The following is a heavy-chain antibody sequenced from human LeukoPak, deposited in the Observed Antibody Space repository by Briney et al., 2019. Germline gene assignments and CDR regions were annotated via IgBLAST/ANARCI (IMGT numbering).Heavy chain of an antibody. V-gene: IGHV3-7*01. CDR3: TKGLNHDSSG. D-gene: IGHD3-22*01. J-gene: IGHJ4*02. CDR1: GFRLSDYW. CDR2: IKTDGSAK. Sequence: PGGSLRLSCAASGFRLSDYWMTWVRQAPGKGLECVANIKTDGSAKYYPDSVKGRFTVSRDNAKNSLYLQMNNMRVEDTAIYYCTKGLNHDSSGWGQGTLVTVSS.